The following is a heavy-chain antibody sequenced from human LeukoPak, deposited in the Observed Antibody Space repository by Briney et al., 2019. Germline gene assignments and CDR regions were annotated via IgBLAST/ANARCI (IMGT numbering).Heavy chain of an antibody. V-gene: IGHV3-11*01. CDR3: ARVGVVVPAAVYFGY. Sequence: GGSLRLSCAASGFTFSDYYMSWIRQAPGKGLEWVSYISSSGSTIYYADSVKGRFTISRDNAKNSLYLQMNSLRAEDTAVYYCARVGVVVPAAVYFGYWGQGTLVTVSS. CDR2: ISSSGSTI. CDR1: GFTFSDYY. J-gene: IGHJ4*02. D-gene: IGHD2-2*01.